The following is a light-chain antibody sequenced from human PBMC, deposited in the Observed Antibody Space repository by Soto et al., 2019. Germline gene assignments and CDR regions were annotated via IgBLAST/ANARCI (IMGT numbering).Light chain of an antibody. CDR2: VAS. CDR3: QQYNVWPLT. J-gene: IGKJ4*01. Sequence: EIVMTQSPVTLSVSPGDRATLSCRASQSVNSNLAWYQQKHGQTPKLLIYVASTRATGIPARFSGSGSGTEFTLTISSLQSEDFAVYYCQQYNVWPLTFGGGTKVEFK. CDR1: QSVNSN. V-gene: IGKV3-15*01.